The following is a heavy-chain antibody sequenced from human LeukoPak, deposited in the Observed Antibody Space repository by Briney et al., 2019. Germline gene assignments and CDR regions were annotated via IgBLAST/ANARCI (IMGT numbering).Heavy chain of an antibody. D-gene: IGHD6-19*01. V-gene: IGHV5-10-1*01. CDR3: ARTYSSGWAFFDY. J-gene: IGHJ4*02. Sequence: GESLKISCKASGYSCTTYWISWVRQMPGKGLEWMGRIDPSDSYTNYSPSFQGHVTISADKSISTAYLQWRSLKASDTAIYYCARTYSSGWAFFDYWGQGNMVTVSS. CDR2: IDPSDSYT. CDR1: GYSCTTYW.